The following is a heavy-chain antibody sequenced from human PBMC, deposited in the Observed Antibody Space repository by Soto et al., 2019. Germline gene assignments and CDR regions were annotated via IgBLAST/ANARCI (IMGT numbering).Heavy chain of an antibody. CDR3: ARAGGQLDYYYYYGMDV. D-gene: IGHD6-6*01. Sequence: QVQLVQSGAEVKKPAASVKVSCKASGYTFTSYDINWVRQATGQGLERMGWMNPNSGNTGYAQKFQGRVTMTRNTSISTAYMELSSLRSEDTAVYYCARAGGQLDYYYYYGMDVWGQGTTVTVSS. CDR2: MNPNSGNT. J-gene: IGHJ6*02. CDR1: GYTFTSYD. V-gene: IGHV1-8*01.